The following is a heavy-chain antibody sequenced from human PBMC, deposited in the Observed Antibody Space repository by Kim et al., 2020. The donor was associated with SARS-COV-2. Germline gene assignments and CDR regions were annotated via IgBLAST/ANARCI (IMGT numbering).Heavy chain of an antibody. Sequence: GGSLRLSCAASGFKVSGNYMSWVRQAPGKGLEWISIIYSGNSTYYADSVKGRFTISRDNSKNTLDLRMSSLKVEDTAIYYCVGGPTRHYVWGRRTLVTVSS. CDR1: GFKVSGNY. J-gene: IGHJ4*02. D-gene: IGHD3-16*01. CDR2: IYSGNST. CDR3: VGGPTRHYV. V-gene: IGHV3-53*01.